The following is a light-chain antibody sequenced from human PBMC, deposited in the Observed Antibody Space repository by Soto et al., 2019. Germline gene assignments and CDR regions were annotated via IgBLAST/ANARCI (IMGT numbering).Light chain of an antibody. J-gene: IGKJ1*01. CDR1: QSVSSY. Sequence: EIVLTHSPATLSLSPWEIATRSCRASQSVSSYLAWYQQKPGQAPRLLIYDASNRATGIRARFSGSGSGTDFTLSISSLEPEDFAVYYCQQRTDRPPWTLGQGTKVDI. CDR2: DAS. V-gene: IGKV3-11*01. CDR3: QQRTDRPPWT.